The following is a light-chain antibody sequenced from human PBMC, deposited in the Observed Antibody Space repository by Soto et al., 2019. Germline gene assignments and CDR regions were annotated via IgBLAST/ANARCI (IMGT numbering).Light chain of an antibody. CDR3: LQHNTFPFT. V-gene: IGKV1-17*01. Sequence: DLQMTQSPSSLSASVGDRVTITCRASQGISAFLAWFQQKPGKAPKRLIYAASSLESGVPSRFSGSGSATEFTLTISSLQPEDFATYYCLQHNTFPFTFGPGTKVDIK. CDR1: QGISAF. J-gene: IGKJ3*01. CDR2: AAS.